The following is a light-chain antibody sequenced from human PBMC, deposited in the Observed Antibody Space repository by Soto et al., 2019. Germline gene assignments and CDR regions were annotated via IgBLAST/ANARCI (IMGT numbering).Light chain of an antibody. V-gene: IGKV3-11*01. Sequence: EVGLTKSPATLSLAPGERATLSCRASQFLSSYLAWYQQKPGQPPRLLIYDTSNRATGIPARFSGSRSGTDFTLTISSLEPEDFGVYFCHQRNKFGQGTRLEI. J-gene: IGKJ5*01. CDR3: HQRNK. CDR2: DTS. CDR1: QFLSSY.